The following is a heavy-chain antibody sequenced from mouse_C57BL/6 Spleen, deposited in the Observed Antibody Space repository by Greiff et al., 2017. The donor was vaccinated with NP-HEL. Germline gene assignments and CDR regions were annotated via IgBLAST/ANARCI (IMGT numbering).Heavy chain of an antibody. CDR1: GFNIKDDY. Sequence: VQLQQSGAELVRPGASVKLSCTASGFNIKDDYMHWVKQRPEQGLEWIGWIDPENGDTEYASKFQGKATITADTSSNTAYLQLSSLTSEDTAVYYCTTPLTTVVAPYFDVWGTGTTVTVSS. J-gene: IGHJ1*03. V-gene: IGHV14-4*01. CDR3: TTPLTTVVAPYFDV. CDR2: IDPENGDT. D-gene: IGHD1-1*01.